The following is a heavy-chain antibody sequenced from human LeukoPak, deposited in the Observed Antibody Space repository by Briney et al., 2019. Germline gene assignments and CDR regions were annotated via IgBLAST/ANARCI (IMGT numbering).Heavy chain of an antibody. CDR3: AKGDTTNTWSHLDY. CDR2: IISGSGGTT. Sequence: PGGSLRLSCAGSGFTFTNHWFHWVRQAPGKGLEWVSGIISGSGGTTYYAGSVKGRFTVSRDNSKNTLYLQMNSLRAEDTAVFYCAKGDTTNTWSHLDYWGQGTLVTVSS. D-gene: IGHD1-26*01. V-gene: IGHV3-23*01. J-gene: IGHJ4*02. CDR1: GFTFTNHW.